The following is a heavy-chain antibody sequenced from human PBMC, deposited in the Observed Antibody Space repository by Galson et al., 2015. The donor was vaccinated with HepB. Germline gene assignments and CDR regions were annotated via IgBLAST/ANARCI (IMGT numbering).Heavy chain of an antibody. V-gene: IGHV4-34*01. Sequence: SETLSLTCAVYGGSFSGYYWSWIRQPPGKGLEWIGEINHSGSTNYNPSLKSRVTISVDTSKNQFSLKLSSVTAADTAVYYCARSSGKRSYYYYYGMDVWGQGTTVTVSS. D-gene: IGHD1-1*01. CDR3: ARSSGKRSYYYYYGMDV. J-gene: IGHJ6*02. CDR2: INHSGST. CDR1: GGSFSGYY.